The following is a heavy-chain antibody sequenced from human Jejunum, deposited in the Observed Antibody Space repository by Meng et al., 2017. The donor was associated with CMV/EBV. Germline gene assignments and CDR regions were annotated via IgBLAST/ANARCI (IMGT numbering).Heavy chain of an antibody. Sequence: ASGGSLTSNSASWGWIRQSPEKGLEWIGSIFYSGGPYHNPSLESRVTMSVDTSKNQFSLKLSSVTAADTAVYYCAREATANYFDYWGQGMLVTVSS. CDR1: GGSLTSNSAS. D-gene: IGHD5-18*01. CDR3: AREATANYFDY. V-gene: IGHV4-39*07. CDR2: IFYSGGP. J-gene: IGHJ4*02.